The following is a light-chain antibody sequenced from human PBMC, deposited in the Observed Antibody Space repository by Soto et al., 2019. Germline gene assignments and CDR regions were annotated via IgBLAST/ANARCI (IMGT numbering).Light chain of an antibody. Sequence: EIVMTQSPATLSVAPGERATLSCRASRSVSGNLAWYQLKPGQAPRLLIYETSTRATGIPARFSGSGSGTDFTLTISSLQSEDFAVYDCQQYNDWPLTFGQGTKVEIK. CDR1: RSVSGN. V-gene: IGKV3-15*01. CDR2: ETS. J-gene: IGKJ1*01. CDR3: QQYNDWPLT.